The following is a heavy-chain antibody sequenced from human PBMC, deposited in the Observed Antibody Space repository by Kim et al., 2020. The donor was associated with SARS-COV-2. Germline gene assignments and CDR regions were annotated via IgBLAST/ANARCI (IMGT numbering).Heavy chain of an antibody. J-gene: IGHJ4*02. CDR3: VYRGGSSSRYDVAFDY. CDR1: GFSLTTSGVG. CDR2: IYWDDDE. D-gene: IGHD6-13*01. V-gene: IGHV2-5*02. Sequence: SGPTLVNPTQTLTLTCTFSGFSLTTSGVGVGWIRQSPGKALEWLALIYWDDDERYNPSLKSRLTISKDISKKQVVLTMTNMDPVDTATYYCVYRGGSSSRYDVAFDYWGQGTLVTVSS.